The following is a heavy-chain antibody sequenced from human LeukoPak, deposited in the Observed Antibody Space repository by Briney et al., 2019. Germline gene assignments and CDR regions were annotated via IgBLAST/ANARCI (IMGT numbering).Heavy chain of an antibody. V-gene: IGHV4-59*01. Sequence: SETLSLTCTVSGGSISSYYWSWIRQPPGKGLEWIGYIYYSGGTNYNPSLKSRVTISVDTSKNQFSLKLSSVTAADTAVYYCARGAYYYAPWGQGTLVTVSS. J-gene: IGHJ5*02. CDR1: GGSISSYY. CDR3: ARGAYYYAP. CDR2: IYYSGGT. D-gene: IGHD3-10*01.